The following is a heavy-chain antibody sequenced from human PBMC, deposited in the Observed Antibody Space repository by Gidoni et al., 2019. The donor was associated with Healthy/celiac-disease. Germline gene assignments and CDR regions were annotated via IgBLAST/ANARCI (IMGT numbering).Heavy chain of an antibody. CDR2: IYWNDDQ. D-gene: IGHD3-16*02. V-gene: IGHV2-5*01. Sequence: QITLKESGPTLVKPTQTLPLTCTLFGSSLSTSRVGVGWIRQHPGKALEWLALIYWNDDQRYSPSLKSRLTISKDTSKNQVVLTMTNMDPVDTATYYCAHQSYDYVWGSYRFGSGFAPWGQGTLVTVSS. CDR3: AHQSYDYVWGSYRFGSGFAP. J-gene: IGHJ5*02. CDR1: GSSLSTSRVG.